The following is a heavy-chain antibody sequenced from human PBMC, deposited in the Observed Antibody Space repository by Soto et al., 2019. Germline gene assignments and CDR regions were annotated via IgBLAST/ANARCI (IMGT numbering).Heavy chain of an antibody. CDR1: GFTFSSYA. CDR2: ISGSGGST. Sequence: EVQLLESGGGLVQPGGSLRLSCAASGFTFSSYAMSWVRQAPGKGLEWVSAISGSGGSTYYADSVKGRFTISRDNSKNTLYLQMNSLRSDDKAVYYCAKDTTGGWYAELFFDYWGQGTLVTVSS. V-gene: IGHV3-23*01. J-gene: IGHJ4*02. CDR3: AKDTTGGWYAELFFDY. D-gene: IGHD6-19*01.